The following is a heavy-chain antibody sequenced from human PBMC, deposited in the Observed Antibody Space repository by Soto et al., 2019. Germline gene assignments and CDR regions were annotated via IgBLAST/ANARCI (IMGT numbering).Heavy chain of an antibody. CDR1: GGSIRTSTYC. CDR3: PTHWPLARFDL. Sequence: SETLSLTCTVSGGSIRTSTYCWGWIRQPPGKGLEWVGSSFYSGSTYYNPSLKSRVTISVDTSKNQFSLKLSSVTAADTAVYYCPTHWPLARFDLWGQGTLVTVSS. J-gene: IGHJ5*02. V-gene: IGHV4-39*01. CDR2: SFYSGST.